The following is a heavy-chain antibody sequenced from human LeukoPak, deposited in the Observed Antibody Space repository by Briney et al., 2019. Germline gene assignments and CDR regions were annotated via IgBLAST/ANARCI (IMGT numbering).Heavy chain of an antibody. Sequence: GGSLRLSCAASGFTFSSYSMNWVRQAPGKGLEWVSAISVDGTHTYYADSVKGQFTISRDNFENTLHLQMNSLSAEDTAVYYCAKSYDTSGRRAFDIWGQGTMVTVSS. CDR3: AKSYDTSGRRAFDI. CDR1: GFTFSSYS. V-gene: IGHV3-23*01. J-gene: IGHJ3*02. D-gene: IGHD3-22*01. CDR2: ISVDGTHT.